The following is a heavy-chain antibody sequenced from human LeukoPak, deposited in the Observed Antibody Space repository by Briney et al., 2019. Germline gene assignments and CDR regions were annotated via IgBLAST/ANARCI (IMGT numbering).Heavy chain of an antibody. J-gene: IGHJ4*02. D-gene: IGHD3-3*02. V-gene: IGHV3-15*01. CDR2: IRSKGDGGTI. Sequence: GGSLRLSCAASGFTVTWAGMTWLRQAPGKGLEWVGRIRSKGDGGTIYHAAPVKGRFTMSREDSTNTLYLQMNSLTTEDTAVYYCTTYTSAFFDRGGQGILVTVSS. CDR3: TTYTSAFFDR. CDR1: GFTVTWAG.